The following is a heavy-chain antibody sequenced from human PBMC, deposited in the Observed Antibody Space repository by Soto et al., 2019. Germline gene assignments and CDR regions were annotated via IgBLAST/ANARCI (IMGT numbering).Heavy chain of an antibody. Sequence: EVQLVESGGGLVQPGESLRLSCAASGFPFSAYSVNWVRQAPGKGLEWISFISSSSVTTYYADSMKGRFTISRDNGKNSLFLQMNSLRAEDTAVYYCARVSGGTAYWFFDLWGRGTLVTVSS. CDR3: ARVSGGTAYWFFDL. CDR1: GFPFSAYS. J-gene: IGHJ2*01. CDR2: ISSSSVTT. V-gene: IGHV3-48*01. D-gene: IGHD2-15*01.